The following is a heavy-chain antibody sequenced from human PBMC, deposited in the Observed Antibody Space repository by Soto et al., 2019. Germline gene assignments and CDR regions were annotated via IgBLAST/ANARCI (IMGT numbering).Heavy chain of an antibody. CDR1: GGTFSTYA. CDR2: KFPILGPA. J-gene: IGHJ6*02. CDR3: ARPIYSYDVYYYGMDV. V-gene: IGHV1-69*06. Sequence: QVQLVQSGAEVKKPGSSVKVSCKASGGTFSTYAISWVRQAPGQGLEWMGVKFPILGPANYAQKFQGRVTITVDKSTSTAYMELSSLRSEDTAVYYCARPIYSYDVYYYGMDVWGQGTTVTVSS. D-gene: IGHD5-18*01.